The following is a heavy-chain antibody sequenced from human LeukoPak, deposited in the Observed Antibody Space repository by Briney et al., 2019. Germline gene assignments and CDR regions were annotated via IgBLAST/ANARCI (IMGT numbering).Heavy chain of an antibody. Sequence: GSLRLSCAASGFTFSIYAMSWVRQAPGKGLEWIGKIYHSGSTSYNPSFKSRVTISVDKSKNQFSLNLNSVTAADTAVYYCARGVKGYDVFDIWGQGTVVTVSS. CDR2: IYHSGST. J-gene: IGHJ3*02. V-gene: IGHV4-4*02. D-gene: IGHD6-13*01. CDR1: GFTFSIYAM. CDR3: ARGVKGYDVFDI.